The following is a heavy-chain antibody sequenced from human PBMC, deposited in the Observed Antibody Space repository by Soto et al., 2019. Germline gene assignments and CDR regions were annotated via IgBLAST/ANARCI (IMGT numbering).Heavy chain of an antibody. D-gene: IGHD3-9*01. V-gene: IGHV3-21*01. CDR2: ISSSSSYI. CDR3: ARDGDDLLTSYYYYYGMDV. J-gene: IGHJ6*02. CDR1: GFTFSSYS. Sequence: EVQLVESGGGLVKPGGSLRLSCAASGFTFSSYSMNWVRQAPGKGLEWVSSISSSSSYIYYADSVKGRFTISRDNAKNSLYLQMNSLRAEDTAVYYCARDGDDLLTSYYYYYGMDVWGQGTTVTVSS.